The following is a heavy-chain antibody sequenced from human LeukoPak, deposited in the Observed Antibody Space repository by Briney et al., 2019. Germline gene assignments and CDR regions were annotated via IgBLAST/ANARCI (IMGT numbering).Heavy chain of an antibody. Sequence: GGSLRLSCAASGFTFSGYAMNWVRQAPGKGLEWVAYISSSSGTIYYTDSVEGRFTISRDNAKNSVFLQMSSLGGGDTAIYYCARDQGFRYFDPWGQGTLVTVSS. D-gene: IGHD3-16*02. CDR1: GFTFSGYA. J-gene: IGHJ5*02. CDR3: ARDQGFRYFDP. V-gene: IGHV3-48*01. CDR2: ISSSSGTI.